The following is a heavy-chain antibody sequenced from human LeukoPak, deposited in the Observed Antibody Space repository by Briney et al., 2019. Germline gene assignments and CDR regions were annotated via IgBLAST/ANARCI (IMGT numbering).Heavy chain of an antibody. CDR2: IYYSGST. V-gene: IGHV4-39*01. CDR1: GGSISSSSYY. CDR3: AQTAPPSYGDYAYFDY. D-gene: IGHD4-17*01. Sequence: PSETLSLTCTVSGGSISSSSYYWGWIRQPPGKGLEWIGSIYYSGSTYYNPSLKSRVTISVDTSKNQFSLKLSSVTAADTAVYYCAQTAPPSYGDYAYFDYWGQGTLVTVSS. J-gene: IGHJ4*02.